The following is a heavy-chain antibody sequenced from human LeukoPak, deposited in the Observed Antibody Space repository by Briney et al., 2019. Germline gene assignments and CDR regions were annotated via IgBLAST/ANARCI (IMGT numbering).Heavy chain of an antibody. Sequence: QTGGSLRLSCAASGFTFSKYLMHWVRQAPGKGLVWVSRIHGDGISTTYADSVKGRFTISRDNAKNTLYLQINSLRPEDTAVYFCASGELDSLYYFDYWGQGTLVTVSS. J-gene: IGHJ4*02. CDR1: GFTFSKYL. V-gene: IGHV3-74*01. D-gene: IGHD1-1*01. CDR2: IHGDGIST. CDR3: ASGELDSLYYFDY.